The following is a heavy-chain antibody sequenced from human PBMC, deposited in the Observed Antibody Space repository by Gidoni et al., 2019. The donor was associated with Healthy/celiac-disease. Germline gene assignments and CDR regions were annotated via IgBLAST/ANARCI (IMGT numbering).Heavy chain of an antibody. CDR2: ISSSSSYI. Sequence: EVQLVESGGGLVKPGGSLRLSCAASGFTFSSYSMNWVRQAPGKGLEWVSSISSSSSYIYYADSVKGRFTISRDNAKNSLYLQMNSLRAEDTAVYYCARDISIVGAYDAFDIWGQGTMVTVSS. CDR3: ARDISIVGAYDAFDI. CDR1: GFTFSSYS. V-gene: IGHV3-21*01. J-gene: IGHJ3*02. D-gene: IGHD1-26*01.